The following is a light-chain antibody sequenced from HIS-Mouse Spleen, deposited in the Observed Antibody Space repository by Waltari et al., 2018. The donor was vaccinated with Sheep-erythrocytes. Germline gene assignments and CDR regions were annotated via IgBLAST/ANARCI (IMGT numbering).Light chain of an antibody. CDR2: AAS. CDR3: QQYYSYPPWT. CDR1: QGISSY. Sequence: IRMTQSPSSFSSSTGARVTITCRASQGISSYLAWYQQKPGKAPKLLIYAASTLRSGVPSRFSGSGSGTDFTLTISCLQSEDFATYYCQQYYSYPPWTFGQGTKVEIK. V-gene: IGKV1-8*01. J-gene: IGKJ1*01.